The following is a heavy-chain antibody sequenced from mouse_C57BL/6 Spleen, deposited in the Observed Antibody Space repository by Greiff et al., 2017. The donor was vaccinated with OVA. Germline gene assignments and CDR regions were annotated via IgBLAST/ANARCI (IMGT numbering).Heavy chain of an antibody. J-gene: IGHJ3*01. D-gene: IGHD2-4*01. Sequence: EVMLVESGGDLVKPGGSLKLSCAASGFTFSSYGMSWVRQTPDKRLEWVATLSSGGSYTYYPDSVKGRFTISRDNAKNTLYLQMSSLKSEDTAMYYCARPIYYDYDEFAYWGQGTLVTVSA. CDR2: LSSGGSYT. V-gene: IGHV5-6*01. CDR3: ARPIYYDYDEFAY. CDR1: GFTFSSYG.